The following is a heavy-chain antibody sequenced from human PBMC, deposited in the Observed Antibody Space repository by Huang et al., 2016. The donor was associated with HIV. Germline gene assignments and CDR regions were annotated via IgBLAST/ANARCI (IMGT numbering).Heavy chain of an antibody. J-gene: IGHJ5*02. Sequence: QVQLQQWGAGLLKPSETLSLTCALYGGSISGYSWSWIRQSPGKGLEWVSEINYSGTANSNPSLTSRVSISVDTATKNFSLVLRSVTAADTAVYFCARGDHSGGWSNWFDPWGQGTLVTVSS. CDR3: ARGDHSGGWSNWFDP. CDR2: INYSGTA. D-gene: IGHD6-19*01. V-gene: IGHV4-34*02. CDR1: GGSISGYS.